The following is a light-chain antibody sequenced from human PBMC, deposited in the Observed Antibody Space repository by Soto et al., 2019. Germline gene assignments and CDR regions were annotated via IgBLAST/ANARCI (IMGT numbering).Light chain of an antibody. CDR2: DAS. CDR1: QSLNND. CDR3: QQLNSYPLT. J-gene: IGKJ4*01. V-gene: IGKV1-5*01. Sequence: DIQMTQSPSTLSASVGDRVTITCRASQSLNNDLAWYQQKPGKAPNLLIYDASTLERGVPSRFSGTGSGTEFTLTISSLQPEDFATYYCQQLNSYPLTFGGGTKVDIK.